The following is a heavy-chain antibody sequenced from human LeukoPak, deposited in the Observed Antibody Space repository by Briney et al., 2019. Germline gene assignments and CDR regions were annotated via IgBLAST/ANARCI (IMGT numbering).Heavy chain of an antibody. J-gene: IGHJ4*02. CDR2: ISAYNGNT. D-gene: IGHD2-2*01. CDR3: ARDTVDIVVVPAAPDY. Sequence: ASVKVSCKASGYTFTSYGISWVRQAPGQGLEQMGWISAYNGNTNYAQKLQGRVTMTTDTSTSTAYMELRSLRSDDTAVYYCARDTVDIVVVPAAPDYWGQGTLVTVSS. V-gene: IGHV1-18*01. CDR1: GYTFTSYG.